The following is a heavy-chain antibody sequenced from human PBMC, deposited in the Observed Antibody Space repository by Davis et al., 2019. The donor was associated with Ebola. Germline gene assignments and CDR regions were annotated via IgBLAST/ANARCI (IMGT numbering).Heavy chain of an antibody. Sequence: AASVKVSCKASGYTFTSYGISWVRQAPGQGLEWMGWISAYNGNTNYAQKLQGRVTMTTDTSTSTVYMELRSLRSDDTAVYYCARFSGVGGLDYWGQGTLVTVSS. V-gene: IGHV1-18*01. CDR1: GYTFTSYG. D-gene: IGHD3-16*01. CDR2: ISAYNGNT. CDR3: ARFSGVGGLDY. J-gene: IGHJ4*02.